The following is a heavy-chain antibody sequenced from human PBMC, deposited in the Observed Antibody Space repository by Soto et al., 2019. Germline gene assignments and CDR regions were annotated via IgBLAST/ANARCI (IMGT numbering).Heavy chain of an antibody. CDR1: GFTFSSYA. CDR3: AKGADSSSWYEIDY. D-gene: IGHD6-13*01. V-gene: IGHV3-23*01. J-gene: IGHJ4*02. CDR2: ISGSGGST. Sequence: EVQLLESGGGLVQPGGSLRLSCAASGFTFSSYAMNWVRQSPGKGLEWVSVISGSGGSTYYADSVKGRFTISRDNSKNPLYLQMNSLRAEDTAVYYCAKGADSSSWYEIDYWGQGTLVTVSS.